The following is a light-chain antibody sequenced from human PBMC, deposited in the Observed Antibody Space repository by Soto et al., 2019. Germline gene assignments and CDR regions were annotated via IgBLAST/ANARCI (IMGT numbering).Light chain of an antibody. V-gene: IGKV1-27*01. CDR2: AAS. CDR1: QDISSY. Sequence: DIQMTQYPSSLSASVGDRFTITCLASQDISSYLAWYQQKSGKVPNLLIYAASTLQSGVPSRFSGSGSGTDFTLTISSLQPEDVATYYCQPYNSYSEAVGPGTQVEIK. CDR3: QPYNSYSEA. J-gene: IGKJ1*01.